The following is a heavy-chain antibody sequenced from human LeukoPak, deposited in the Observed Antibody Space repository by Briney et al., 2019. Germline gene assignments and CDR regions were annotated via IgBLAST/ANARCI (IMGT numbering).Heavy chain of an antibody. CDR3: ARGSSGYDWGDAFDI. D-gene: IGHD5-12*01. Sequence: SETLSLTCTVSGYSISSGYYWGWIRQPPGKGLEWIGSIYHSGSTYYNPSLKSRVTISVDTSKNQFSLKPSSVTAADTAVYYCARGSSGYDWGDAFDIWGQGTMVTVSS. CDR1: GYSISSGYY. J-gene: IGHJ3*02. V-gene: IGHV4-38-2*02. CDR2: IYHSGST.